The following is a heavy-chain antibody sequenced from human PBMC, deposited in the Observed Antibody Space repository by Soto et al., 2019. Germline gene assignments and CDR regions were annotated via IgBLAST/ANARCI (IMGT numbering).Heavy chain of an antibody. J-gene: IGHJ3*02. CDR2: ISYDGSNK. Sequence: GGSLRLSCAASGFTFSSYAMHWVRQAPGKGLEWVAVISYDGSNKYYADSVKGRFTISRDNSKNTLYLQMNSLRAEDTAVYYCARGGRSSGWYWWAWGDAFDIWGQGTMVTVSS. CDR1: GFTFSSYA. CDR3: ARGGRSSGWYWWAWGDAFDI. D-gene: IGHD6-19*01. V-gene: IGHV3-30-3*01.